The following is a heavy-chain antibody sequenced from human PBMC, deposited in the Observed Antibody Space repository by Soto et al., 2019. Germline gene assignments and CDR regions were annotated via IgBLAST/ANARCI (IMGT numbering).Heavy chain of an antibody. V-gene: IGHV4-59*01. CDR3: ASPAHSSGWYSGGFDY. CDR1: GGSISSYY. CDR2: IYYSGST. J-gene: IGHJ4*02. D-gene: IGHD6-19*01. Sequence: QVQLQESGPGLVKPSETLSLTCTVSGGSISSYYWSWIRKPPGKGLEWIGYIYYSGSTNYNPSLKSRVTISVDTSKNQFSLKLSSVTAADTAVYYCASPAHSSGWYSGGFDYWGQGTLVTVSS.